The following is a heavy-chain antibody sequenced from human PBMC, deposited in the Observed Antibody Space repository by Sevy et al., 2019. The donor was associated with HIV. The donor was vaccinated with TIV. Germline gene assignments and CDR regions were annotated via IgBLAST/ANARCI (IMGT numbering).Heavy chain of an antibody. Sequence: GGSLRLSCTGSGFTFGDYAMSWFRLAPGMGLEWVGYLRSKDYGGATEYAASVKGRFTISRDDSKSIADLQMNSLKTEDTAVYYCTRGYYYDSSGYSDYWGQGTLVTVSS. J-gene: IGHJ4*02. CDR1: GFTFGDYA. CDR3: TRGYYYDSSGYSDY. CDR2: LRSKDYGGAT. V-gene: IGHV3-49*03. D-gene: IGHD3-22*01.